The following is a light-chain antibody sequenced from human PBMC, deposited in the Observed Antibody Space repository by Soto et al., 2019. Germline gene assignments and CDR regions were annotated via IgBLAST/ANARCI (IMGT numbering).Light chain of an antibody. J-gene: IGKJ1*01. V-gene: IGKV3-15*01. CDR3: QQYNNWPGT. Sequence: EIVMTQSPATLSVSPGESATLSCRASQSVSSNLAWYQQKPGQAPRLLIYGASTRATGIPARFSGSGSGTEFTLTISSLRSEDFAVYYCQQYNNWPGTFGQGTKVDIK. CDR1: QSVSSN. CDR2: GAS.